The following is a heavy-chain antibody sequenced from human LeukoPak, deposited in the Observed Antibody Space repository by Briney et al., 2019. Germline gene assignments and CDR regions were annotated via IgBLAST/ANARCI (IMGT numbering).Heavy chain of an antibody. D-gene: IGHD1/OR15-1a*01. J-gene: IGHJ4*02. CDR2: ISYDGSNK. CDR3: ASSNKGFPNMG. CDR1: GFTFSSYA. V-gene: IGHV3-30*04. Sequence: GRSLRLSCAASGFTFSSYAMHWVRQAPGKGLEWVAVISYDGSNKYYADPVKGRFTISRDNSKNTLYLQMNSLRAEDTAVYYCASSNKGFPNMGWGQGTLVTVSS.